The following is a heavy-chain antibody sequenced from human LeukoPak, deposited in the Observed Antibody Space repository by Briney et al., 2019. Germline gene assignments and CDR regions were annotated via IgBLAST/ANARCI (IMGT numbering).Heavy chain of an antibody. J-gene: IGHJ4*02. D-gene: IGHD6-19*01. CDR1: GFTFTSCA. V-gene: IGHV3-23*01. Sequence: GGSLRLSCAASGFTFTSCAMSWVRQAPGKGLEWLSTISGSGGNTYYADSVKGRFTISRDNSKNMLYLQMNSLRAEDTAVYYCAKDSFWTSVAGTGFDYWGQGTLVTVSS. CDR2: ISGSGGNT. CDR3: AKDSFWTSVAGTGFDY.